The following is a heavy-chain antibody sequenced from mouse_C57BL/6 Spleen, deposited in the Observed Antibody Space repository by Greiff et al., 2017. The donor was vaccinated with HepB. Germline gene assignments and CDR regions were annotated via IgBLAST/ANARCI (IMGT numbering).Heavy chain of an antibody. V-gene: IGHV1-9*01. J-gene: IGHJ1*03. CDR1: GYTFTGYW. Sequence: QVQLKESGAELMKPGASVKLSCKAPGYTFTGYWIEWVKQRPGHGLEWIGEILPGRGSTNYNEKLKGKATFTADTSSNTAYMQLSSLTTEDSAIYYCARSSTTVVGYFDVWGTGTTVTVSS. D-gene: IGHD1-1*01. CDR3: ARSSTTVVGYFDV. CDR2: ILPGRGST.